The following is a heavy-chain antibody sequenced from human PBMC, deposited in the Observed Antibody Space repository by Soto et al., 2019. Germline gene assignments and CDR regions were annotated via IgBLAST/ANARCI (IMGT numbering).Heavy chain of an antibody. CDR1: GGSISSYY. CDR3: ARGRAAAGTGACDI. V-gene: IGHV4-59*01. D-gene: IGHD6-13*01. Sequence: SETLSLTCTVSGGSISSYYWSWTRQPPGKGLEWIGYIYYSGSTNYNPSLKSRVTISVDTSKNQFSLKLSSVSAADTAVYYCARGRAAAGTGACDIWGQGTMVTVSS. J-gene: IGHJ3*02. CDR2: IYYSGST.